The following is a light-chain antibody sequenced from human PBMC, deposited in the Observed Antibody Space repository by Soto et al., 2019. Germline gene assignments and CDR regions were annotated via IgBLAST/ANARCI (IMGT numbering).Light chain of an antibody. CDR2: EVS. V-gene: IGLV2-14*01. CDR1: SSDVGGYNY. Sequence: QSALTQPASVSGSPGQSIAISCTGTSSDVGGYNYVSWYQQHPGKAPKLIIYEVSNRPSGVSNRFSGSKSGNTASLTISGRQAEDEADYYCSSYTSSSTWVFGGGTKVTVL. J-gene: IGLJ2*01. CDR3: SSYTSSSTWV.